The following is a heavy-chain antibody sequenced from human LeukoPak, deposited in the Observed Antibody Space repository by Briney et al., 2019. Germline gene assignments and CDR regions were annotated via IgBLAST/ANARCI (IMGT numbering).Heavy chain of an antibody. V-gene: IGHV3-30*04. J-gene: IGHJ4*02. CDR3: AKDAGQRANNWYYFDY. D-gene: IGHD1-1*01. Sequence: GRSLRLSCAASGFSFSSYAMHWVRQAPGKGLEWVAVISYDGSNKFYADSVSGRFTLSRDNSKNTLYLPMNSLRAEDTAVYYCAKDAGQRANNWYYFDYWGQGTLVTVSS. CDR2: ISYDGSNK. CDR1: GFSFSSYA.